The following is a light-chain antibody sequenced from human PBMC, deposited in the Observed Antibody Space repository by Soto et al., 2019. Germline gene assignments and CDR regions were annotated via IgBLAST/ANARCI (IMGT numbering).Light chain of an antibody. CDR3: QQSYSTPQYT. J-gene: IGKJ2*01. CDR2: AAS. CDR1: QSISSY. V-gene: IGKV1-39*01. Sequence: DIQMTQSPSSLSASVGDRVTITCRASQSISSYFNWYQQQPGKAPKLLIYAASSLQSGVPSRFSGSGSGTDFTLTISSLQPEDFATYYCQQSYSTPQYTFGQGTKLEIK.